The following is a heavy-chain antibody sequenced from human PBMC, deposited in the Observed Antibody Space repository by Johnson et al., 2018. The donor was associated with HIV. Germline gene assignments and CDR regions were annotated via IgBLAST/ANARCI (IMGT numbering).Heavy chain of an antibody. CDR3: ARGTHDSGYPLEAFDI. D-gene: IGHD5-12*01. CDR2: IYSGGST. V-gene: IGHV3-66*01. J-gene: IGHJ3*02. CDR1: GFTVSSNY. Sequence: VQLVESGGNLVQPGGSLRLSCAASGFTVSSNYMTWVRQAPGKGLEWVSVIYSGGSTSYADSATGRFILSTDNSKNKLLLQMRSRRVEDTAMYYCARGTHDSGYPLEAFDIWGQGTMVSVSS.